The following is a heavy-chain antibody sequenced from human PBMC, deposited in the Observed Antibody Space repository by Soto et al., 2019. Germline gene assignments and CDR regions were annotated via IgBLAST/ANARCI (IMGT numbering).Heavy chain of an antibody. CDR1: GDSISSGGYY. V-gene: IGHV4-31*03. CDR2: IYYSGST. J-gene: IGHJ4*02. Sequence: QVQLQESGPGLVKPSQTLSLSCIVSGDSISSGGYYWSWIRQHPGKGLEWIGYIYYSGSTYFNPSFKGRLTISVYTSKNQFSLKLSSVTAADTAVYYCARGAAWNQPSYFDYWGQGTLVTVSS. D-gene: IGHD1-1*01. CDR3: ARGAAWNQPSYFDY.